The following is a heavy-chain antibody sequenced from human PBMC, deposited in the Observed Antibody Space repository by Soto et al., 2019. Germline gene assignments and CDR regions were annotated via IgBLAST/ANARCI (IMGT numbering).Heavy chain of an antibody. J-gene: IGHJ5*02. CDR2: IRSKTNSYAT. CDR1: GFTFSGSA. V-gene: IGHV3-73*01. Sequence: GGSLRLSCAAAGFTFSGSAMHWVRQASGKGLEWVGRIRSKTNSYATAYAASVKGRFTISRDDSKDTAYLQMNSLKTEDTAVYFCTRDPRNYYDSIGSANWFDPWGQGTLVTVSS. CDR3: TRDPRNYYDSIGSANWFDP. D-gene: IGHD3-22*01.